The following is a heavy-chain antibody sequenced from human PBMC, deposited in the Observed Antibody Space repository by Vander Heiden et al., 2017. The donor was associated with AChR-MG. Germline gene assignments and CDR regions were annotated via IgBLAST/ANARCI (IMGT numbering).Heavy chain of an antibody. CDR2: IYSGGST. D-gene: IGHD2-2*01. V-gene: IGHV3-53*01. CDR3: ARDRQDIVVVPAAKDYYYYYMDV. J-gene: IGHJ6*03. CDR1: GFTVSSNY. Sequence: EVQLVESGGGLIQPGGSLRLSCAASGFTVSSNYMSWVRQAPGKGLEWGSVIYSGGSTYYADSVKGRFTISRDNSKNTLYLQMNSLRAEDTAVYYCARDRQDIVVVPAAKDYYYYYMDVWGKGTTVTVSS.